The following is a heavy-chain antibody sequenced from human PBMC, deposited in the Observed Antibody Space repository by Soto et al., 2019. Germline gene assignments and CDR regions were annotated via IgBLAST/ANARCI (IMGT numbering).Heavy chain of an antibody. CDR3: AKHAGGTCSSRVDC. J-gene: IGHJ4*02. CDR1: GFTFTSHA. Sequence: PVGSLRLSCAASGFTFTSHAMNWVRQAPGKGLEWVAGITPGGDNTYYGDSVKGRFTISRDNSKNTVYLQMNYLRDEDTALYYCAKHAGGTCSSRVDCWGQGTLVTVSS. V-gene: IGHV3-23*01. D-gene: IGHD2-15*01. CDR2: ITPGGDNT.